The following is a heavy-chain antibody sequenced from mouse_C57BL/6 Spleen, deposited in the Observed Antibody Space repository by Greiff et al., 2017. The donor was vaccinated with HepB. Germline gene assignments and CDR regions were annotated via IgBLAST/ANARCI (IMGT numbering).Heavy chain of an antibody. V-gene: IGHV1-55*01. CDR3: ARAYYSNYVGYYFDY. CDR2: IYPGSGST. J-gene: IGHJ2*01. D-gene: IGHD2-5*01. CDR1: GYTFTSYW. Sequence: QVQLKQPGAELVKPGASVKMSCKASGYTFTSYWITWVKQRPGQGLEWIGDIYPGSGSTNYNEKFKSKATLTVDTSSSTAYMQLSSLTSEDSAVYYCARAYYSNYVGYYFDYWGQGTTLTVSS.